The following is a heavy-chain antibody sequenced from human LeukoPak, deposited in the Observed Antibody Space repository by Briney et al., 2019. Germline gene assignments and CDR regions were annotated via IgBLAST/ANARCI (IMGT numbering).Heavy chain of an antibody. V-gene: IGHV1-46*01. Sequence: GASVKVSCKASGYTFTSYYMHWVRQAPGQGLEWMGIINPSGGSTSYAQKFQGRVTMTRDTSTSTVYMELSSLRSEDTAVYYCARTGESYSSSWGTRQYYYYYMDVWGKGTTVTVSS. J-gene: IGHJ6*03. CDR2: INPSGGST. CDR1: GYTFTSYY. CDR3: ARTGESYSSSWGTRQYYYYYMDV. D-gene: IGHD6-13*01.